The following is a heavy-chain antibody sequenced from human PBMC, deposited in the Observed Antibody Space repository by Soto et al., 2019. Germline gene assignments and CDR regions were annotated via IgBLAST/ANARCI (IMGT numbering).Heavy chain of an antibody. Sequence: ASETQSLTCSVSGGYIGSIGDYWGWIRQPPGKGLEWIGYMYYGGSTYHNPSLKSRVTISVDTSNNQFSLMLSSVTAADTDVYYCVRDANPAWGQGTLVTVS. CDR3: VRDANPA. CDR1: GGYIGSIGDY. J-gene: IGHJ5*02. CDR2: MYYGGST. D-gene: IGHD2-15*01. V-gene: IGHV4-30-4*01.